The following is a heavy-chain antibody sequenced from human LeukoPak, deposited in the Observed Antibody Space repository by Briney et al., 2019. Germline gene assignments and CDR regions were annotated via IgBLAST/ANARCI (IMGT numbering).Heavy chain of an antibody. D-gene: IGHD3-22*01. CDR3: ARAPWYYDRSGSSTFDI. CDR1: GFIFNDYG. V-gene: IGHV3-20*04. Sequence: GGSLRLSCAAAGFIFNDYGMSWVRQAPGKGLEWVSGINWNGGSTCYADSVKGRFTISRDNAKHSLYLQMNSLRAEDTALYYCARAPWYYDRSGSSTFDIWGQGTMVTVSS. CDR2: INWNGGST. J-gene: IGHJ3*02.